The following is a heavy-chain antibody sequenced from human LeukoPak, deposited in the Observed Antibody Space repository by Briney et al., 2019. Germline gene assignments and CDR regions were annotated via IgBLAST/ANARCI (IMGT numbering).Heavy chain of an antibody. CDR1: GYSFTSYW. V-gene: IGHV5-51*01. CDR3: AATYCSSTSCRDAFDI. CDR2: IYPGDSDT. J-gene: IGHJ3*02. Sequence: GESLKISCKGSGYSFTSYWIGWVRQMPGKGLEWMGIIYPGDSDTRYSPSFQGQVTISADKSISTAYLQWGSLKASDTAMYYCAATYCSSTSCRDAFDIWGQGTMVTVSS. D-gene: IGHD2-2*01.